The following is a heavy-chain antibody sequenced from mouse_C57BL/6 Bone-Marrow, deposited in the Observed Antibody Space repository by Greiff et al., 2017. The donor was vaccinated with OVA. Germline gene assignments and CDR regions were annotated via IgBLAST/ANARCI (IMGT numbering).Heavy chain of an antibody. J-gene: IGHJ2*01. V-gene: IGHV1-50*01. CDR2: IDPSDSYT. CDR3: ARETDYQYYFDH. D-gene: IGHD2-4*01. Sequence: QVQLQQPGAELVKPGASVKLSCKASGYTFTSYWMQWVKQRPGQGLEWIGEIDPSDSYTNYNQKFKGKATLTVDTSSSTAYMQLSSLTSEDSAVYYCARETDYQYYFDHWGQGTTLTVSS. CDR1: GYTFTSYW.